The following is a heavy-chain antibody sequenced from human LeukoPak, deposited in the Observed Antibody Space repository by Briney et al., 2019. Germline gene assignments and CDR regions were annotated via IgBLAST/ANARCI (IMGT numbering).Heavy chain of an antibody. CDR3: ARHLGEDGWFDP. CDR2: INHSGST. CDR1: GGSFSGYY. D-gene: IGHD4-17*01. V-gene: IGHV4-34*01. Sequence: SETLSLTCAVYGGSFSGYYWSWIRQPPGKGLEWIGEINHSGSTNYNPSLKSRVTISVDTSKNQFSLKLSSVTAADTAVYCCARHLGEDGWFDPWGQGTLVTVSS. J-gene: IGHJ5*02.